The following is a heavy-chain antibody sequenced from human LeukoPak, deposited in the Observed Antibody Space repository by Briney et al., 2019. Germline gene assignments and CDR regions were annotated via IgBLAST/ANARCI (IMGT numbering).Heavy chain of an antibody. V-gene: IGHV4-39*01. Sequence: PSETLSLTCTVSGGSISSSSYYWGWIRQPPGEGLEWIGSIYYSGSTYYNPSLKSRVTISVDTSKNQFSLKLSSVTAADTAVYYCVIHNHGWYGGFDCWGQGTLVTVSS. CDR2: IYYSGST. J-gene: IGHJ4*02. CDR3: VIHNHGWYGGFDC. D-gene: IGHD6-19*01. CDR1: GGSISSSSYY.